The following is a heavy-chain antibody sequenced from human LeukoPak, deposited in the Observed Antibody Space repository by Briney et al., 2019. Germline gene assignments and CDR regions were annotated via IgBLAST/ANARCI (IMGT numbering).Heavy chain of an antibody. V-gene: IGHV3-30*04. CDR1: GFTFSSYA. D-gene: IGHD3-22*01. CDR3: ARDAYYYDSSGYDY. CDR2: ISYDGSNK. J-gene: IGHJ4*02. Sequence: GGSLRLSCAASGFTFSSYAMHWVRQAPGKGLEWVAVISYDGSNKYYADSVMGRFTISRDNSKNTLYLQMNSLRAEDTAVYYCARDAYYYDSSGYDYWGQGTLVTVSS.